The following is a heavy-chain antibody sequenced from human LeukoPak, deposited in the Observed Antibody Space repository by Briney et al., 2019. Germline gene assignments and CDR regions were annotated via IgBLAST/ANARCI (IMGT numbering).Heavy chain of an antibody. D-gene: IGHD5-12*01. CDR1: GYTFSGHY. Sequence: ASVKVSCKAFGYTFSGHYMHWVRQAPGQGLEWMGRINSNSGDTIYAQKFQGRVTMTRDTSISTAYMELSSLKSDDTAIYYCARDVPMGGGYSAYDRGDHWGQGTLVTVSS. CDR3: ARDVPMGGGYSAYDRGDH. J-gene: IGHJ4*02. CDR2: INSNSGDT. V-gene: IGHV1-2*06.